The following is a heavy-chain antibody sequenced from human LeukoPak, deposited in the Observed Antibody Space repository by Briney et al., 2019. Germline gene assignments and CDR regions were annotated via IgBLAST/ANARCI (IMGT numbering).Heavy chain of an antibody. CDR3: ARAERFLEWDDAFDI. V-gene: IGHV3-21*01. J-gene: IGHJ3*02. CDR1: GFTLRSYS. Sequence: GGSLRISCAASGFTLRSYSMNWVRQAPGKGLEWVSSISSSSSYIYYADSMKGRITISRDNAKNSLYLQMNSLRAEDAAVYYCARAERFLEWDDAFDIWGQGTMVTVSS. CDR2: ISSSSSYI. D-gene: IGHD3-3*01.